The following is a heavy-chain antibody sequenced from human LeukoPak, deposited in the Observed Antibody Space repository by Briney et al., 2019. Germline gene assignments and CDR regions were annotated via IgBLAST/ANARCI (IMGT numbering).Heavy chain of an antibody. CDR2: IYYSGST. CDR1: GGSISSGGYY. V-gene: IGHV4-31*03. D-gene: IGHD3-9*01. J-gene: IGHJ5*02. Sequence: SETLSLTCTASGGSISSGGYYWSWIRQHPGKGLEWIGYIYYSGSTYYNPSLKSRVTISVDTSKNQFSLKLSSVTAADTAVYYCARDFEDRNWFDPWGQGTLVTVSS. CDR3: ARDFEDRNWFDP.